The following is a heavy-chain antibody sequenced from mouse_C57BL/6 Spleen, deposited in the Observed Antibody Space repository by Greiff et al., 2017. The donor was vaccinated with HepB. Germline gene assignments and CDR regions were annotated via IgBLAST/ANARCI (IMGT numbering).Heavy chain of an antibody. D-gene: IGHD2-4*01. CDR3: TRRDYDERLYAMDY. J-gene: IGHJ4*01. CDR2: IDPETGGP. Sequence: QVQLQQSGAELVRPGASVTLSCKASGYTFTDYEMHWVKQTPVHGLEWIGAIDPETGGPAYNQKFKGKAILTADKSSSTAYMELRSLTSEDSAVYYCTRRDYDERLYAMDYWGQGTSVTVSS. V-gene: IGHV1-15*01. CDR1: GYTFTDYE.